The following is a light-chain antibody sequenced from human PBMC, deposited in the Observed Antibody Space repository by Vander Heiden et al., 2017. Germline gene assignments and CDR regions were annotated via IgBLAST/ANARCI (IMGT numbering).Light chain of an antibody. V-gene: IGLV7-46*01. Sequence: QAVVTQEASLTVSPGGTVTLTCASSPGAVTSGHYPYWFQQRPGQAPRTLISDTSNKKFWTPGRFSGSILGGKAALTLTGALPEDEGDYICSPSYNDICVFGTGTKVTVL. J-gene: IGLJ1*01. CDR2: DTS. CDR1: PGAVTSGHY. CDR3: SPSYNDICV.